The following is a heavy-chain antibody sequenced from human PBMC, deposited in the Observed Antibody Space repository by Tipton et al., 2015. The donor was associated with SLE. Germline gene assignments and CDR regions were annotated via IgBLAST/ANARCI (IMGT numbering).Heavy chain of an antibody. V-gene: IGHV4-61*08. CDR2: VYYSGIT. Sequence: TLSLTCTVSGGSVSIGDYYWSWIRQPPGKGLEWIAYVYYSGITKYNPSLKSRVTISLDTSKKQFSLTLTSVTAADTAVYYCARDVMGRTTTDRGTYQYYYYMDFWGKGTTVTVSS. CDR1: GGSVSIGDYY. J-gene: IGHJ6*03. CDR3: ARDVMGRTTTDRGTYQYYYYMDF. D-gene: IGHD3-10*01.